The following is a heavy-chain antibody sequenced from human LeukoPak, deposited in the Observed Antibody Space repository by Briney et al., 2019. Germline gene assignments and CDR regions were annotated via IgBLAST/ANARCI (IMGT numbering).Heavy chain of an antibody. CDR1: GFTFNNYV. Sequence: GGSLRLSCAASGFTFNNYVMSWVRQAPGRGLEWGSGIDYAGGSTNYADSVQGRFTVSRDNSKNTLYLQMNSLRAEDTAIYYCAATRVCGGVLLRPNCLYFEDWGQGTLVTVSS. J-gene: IGHJ4*02. D-gene: IGHD3-10*01. CDR3: AATRVCGGVLLRPNCLYFED. V-gene: IGHV3-23*01. CDR2: IDYAGGST.